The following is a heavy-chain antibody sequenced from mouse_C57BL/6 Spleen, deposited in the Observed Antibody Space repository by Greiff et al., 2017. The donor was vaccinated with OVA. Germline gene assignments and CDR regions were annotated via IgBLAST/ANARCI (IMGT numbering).Heavy chain of an antibody. Sequence: VQLQQSGADLVKPGASVKLSCKASGYTFTSYWMHWVKQRPGQGLEWIGYINPSSGYTKYNQKFKDKATLTADKSSSTAYMQLSSLTYEDSAVYYCARLKMVVAGGMDYWGQGTSVTVSS. V-gene: IGHV1-7*01. CDR3: ARLKMVVAGGMDY. CDR2: INPSSGYT. J-gene: IGHJ4*01. CDR1: GYTFTSYW. D-gene: IGHD1-1*01.